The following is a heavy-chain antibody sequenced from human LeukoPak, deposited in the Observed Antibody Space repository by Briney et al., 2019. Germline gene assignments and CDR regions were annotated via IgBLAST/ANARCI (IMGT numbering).Heavy chain of an antibody. CDR3: ARQHSSGWSPFSGNQPGLDY. D-gene: IGHD6-19*01. J-gene: IGHJ4*02. CDR2: IYTSGST. CDR1: GGSISSYY. V-gene: IGHV4-4*09. Sequence: SETLSLTCTVSGGSISSYYWSWIRQPPGKGLEWIGYIYTSGSTNYNPSLKSRVTISVDTSKNQFSLKLSSVTAADTAVYYCARQHSSGWSPFSGNQPGLDYWGQGTLVTVSS.